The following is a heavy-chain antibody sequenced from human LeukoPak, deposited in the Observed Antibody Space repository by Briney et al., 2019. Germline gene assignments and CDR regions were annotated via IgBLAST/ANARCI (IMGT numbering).Heavy chain of an antibody. J-gene: IGHJ4*02. CDR2: ISNSAGST. CDR3: AKRASGSGTSLYYFDY. D-gene: IGHD3-10*01. V-gene: IGHV3-23*01. Sequence: TGGSLRLSCAASGFTFSSFAMNWVRQAPGKGLEWVSVISNSAGSTFYADSVKGRFTISRDNSKNTLYLQMNSLRAEDTAVYYCAKRASGSGTSLYYFDYWGQGTLVTVSS. CDR1: GFTFSSFA.